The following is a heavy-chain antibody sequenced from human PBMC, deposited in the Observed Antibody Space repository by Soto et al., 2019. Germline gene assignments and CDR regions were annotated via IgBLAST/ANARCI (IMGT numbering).Heavy chain of an antibody. J-gene: IGHJ6*03. CDR2: ISSSGSTI. CDR3: ARDMVRGVTLYYYYYYMDV. V-gene: IGHV3-11*01. CDR1: GFTFSDYY. D-gene: IGHD3-10*01. Sequence: QVQLVESGGGLVKPGGSLRLSCAASGFTFSDYYMSWIRQAPGKGLEWVSYISSSGSTIYYADSVKGRFTISRDNAKNSLYLQMNSLRAEDTAVYYGARDMVRGVTLYYYYYYMDVWGKGTTVTVSS.